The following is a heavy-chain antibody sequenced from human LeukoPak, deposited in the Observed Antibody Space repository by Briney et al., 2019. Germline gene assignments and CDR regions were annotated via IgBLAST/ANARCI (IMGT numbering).Heavy chain of an antibody. V-gene: IGHV4-30-4*01. D-gene: IGHD6-19*01. CDR3: ARVCLGVAVAGTSGYWFDP. CDR1: SGSISSGDYY. J-gene: IGHJ5*02. CDR2: IYYSGST. Sequence: SETLSLTCTVSSGSISSGDYYWSWIRQPPGKGLEWIGYIYYSGSTYYNPSLKSRVTISVDTSENQFSLKLSSVTAADTAVYYCARVCLGVAVAGTSGYWFDPWGQGTLVTVSS.